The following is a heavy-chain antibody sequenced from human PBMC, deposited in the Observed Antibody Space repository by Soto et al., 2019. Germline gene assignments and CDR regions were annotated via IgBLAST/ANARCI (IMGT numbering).Heavy chain of an antibody. CDR3: AKDRLAGGFDY. D-gene: IGHD3-16*01. CDR1: GGGKLRDYG. Sequence: SVKVSCKASGGGKLRDYGTTWVRRAPGQGLEWMGGIIPKLGSANYAQNFQGRVTVTADESTNTVYMELRSLRSDDTAVYYCAKDRLAGGFDYWGQGTLVTVSS. V-gene: IGHV1-69*13. J-gene: IGHJ4*02. CDR2: IIPKLGSA.